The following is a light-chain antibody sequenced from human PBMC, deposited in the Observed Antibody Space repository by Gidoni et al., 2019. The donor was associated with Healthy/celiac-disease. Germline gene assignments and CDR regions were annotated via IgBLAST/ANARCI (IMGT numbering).Light chain of an antibody. J-gene: IGKJ4*01. CDR3: QQYNNWPQT. Sequence: EIVMTQSPATLSVSPGERATLYCRASQSVSSNVAWYQQKHGQAPRLLIYGASPRATGIPARLSGSGSGTEFTLTISSLQSEDFAVYYCQQYNNWPQTCGGGTKVEIK. CDR2: GAS. V-gene: IGKV3-15*01. CDR1: QSVSSN.